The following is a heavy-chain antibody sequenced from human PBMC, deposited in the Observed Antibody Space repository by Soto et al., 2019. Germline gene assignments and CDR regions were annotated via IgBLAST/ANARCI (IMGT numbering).Heavy chain of an antibody. CDR3: AREAYSSSSGDYYGMDV. CDR1: GFTFSSYA. D-gene: IGHD6-6*01. Sequence: GGSLRLSCAASGFTFSSYAMHWVRQAPGKGLEWVALILYDGSNKYYADSVKGRLIISRDNSKNTLYLQMSSLGVEDAAVYYCAREAYSSSSGDYYGMDVWGQGTTVTVSS. J-gene: IGHJ6*02. V-gene: IGHV3-30-3*01. CDR2: ILYDGSNK.